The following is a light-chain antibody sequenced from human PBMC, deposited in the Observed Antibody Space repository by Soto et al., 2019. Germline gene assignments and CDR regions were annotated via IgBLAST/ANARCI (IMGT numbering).Light chain of an antibody. Sequence: EVVLTQSQDTLSLSPGETATLSCRASQSLRATYVAWYQQRPGQAPRLLIYGASFRATGIPARFSGRGSGTDFTLSISRLEPEDFAVYYCQQYVTSPRTFGQGTKVDIK. J-gene: IGKJ1*01. CDR2: GAS. V-gene: IGKV3-20*01. CDR1: QSLRATY. CDR3: QQYVTSPRT.